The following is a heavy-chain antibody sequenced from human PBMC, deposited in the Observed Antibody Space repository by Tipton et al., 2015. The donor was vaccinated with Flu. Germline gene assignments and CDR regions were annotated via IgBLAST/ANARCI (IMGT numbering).Heavy chain of an antibody. CDR3: ARAVVYYDGSGTIDY. V-gene: IGHV4-59*01. CDR2: IYYSGST. J-gene: IGHJ4*02. CDR1: GGSISSYY. Sequence: TLSLTCTVSGGSISSYYWSWIRQSPGKGLEWIGYIYYSGSTNYNPSLKSRVTISVDTSKNQFSLKLSSVTAADTAVYYCARAVVYYDGSGTIDYWGQGTLVTVSS. D-gene: IGHD3-22*01.